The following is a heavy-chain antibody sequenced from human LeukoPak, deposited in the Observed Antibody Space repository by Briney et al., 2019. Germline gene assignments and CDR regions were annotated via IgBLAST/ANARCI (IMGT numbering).Heavy chain of an antibody. V-gene: IGHV1-69*02. CDR2: IIPILGIA. J-gene: IGHJ6*02. Sequence: SVKVSCKASGGTFSSYTISWVRQAPGQGLEWMGRIIPILGIANYAQKFQGRVTITADKSTSTAYMELSSLRSEDTAVYYCARAEVYYYGMDVWAKGPRSPSP. CDR1: GGTFSSYT. CDR3: ARAEVYYYGMDV.